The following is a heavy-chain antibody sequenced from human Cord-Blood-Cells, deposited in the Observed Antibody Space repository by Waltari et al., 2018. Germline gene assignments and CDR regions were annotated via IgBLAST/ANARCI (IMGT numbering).Heavy chain of an antibody. J-gene: IGHJ4*02. CDR3: ARRVRRDGYTHWDY. V-gene: IGHV1-8*03. CDR2: MNPNGGNT. Sequence: QVQLVQSGAEVKKPGASVQVSCKASGYTFTRYDINWVRQATGQGHEWMGCMNPNGGNTGYARKFQGRVTITRNTSISTAYMELCSLRSEDTAVYYCARRVRRDGYTHWDYWGQGTLVTVSS. CDR1: GYTFTRYD. D-gene: IGHD5-12*01.